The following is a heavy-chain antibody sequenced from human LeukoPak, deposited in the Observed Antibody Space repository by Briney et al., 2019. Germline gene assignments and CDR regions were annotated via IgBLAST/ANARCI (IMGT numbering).Heavy chain of an antibody. J-gene: IGHJ4*02. CDR3: ASHYYGSGSYYGEDY. D-gene: IGHD3-10*01. Sequence: PSETLSLTCTVSGGSISSYYWSWVRQPPGKGLEWIGYSYYSGSTNYNPSLKSRVTISVDTSKNQFSLKLSSVTPADTAVYYCASHYYGSGSYYGEDYWGQGTLVTVSS. CDR1: GGSISSYY. CDR2: SYYSGST. V-gene: IGHV4-59*01.